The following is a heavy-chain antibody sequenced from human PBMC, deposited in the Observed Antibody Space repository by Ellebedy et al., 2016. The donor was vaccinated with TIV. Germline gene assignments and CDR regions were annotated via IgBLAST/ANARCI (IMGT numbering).Heavy chain of an antibody. V-gene: IGHV1-69*04. CDR1: GDAFSSYG. Sequence: AASVKVSCKASGDAFSSYGISWVRQAPGQGLEWMGRIIRSVDIVYKAQKFQGRVTITADRSTTTAYMELSALRSEDTAVYYCAREPFYYDSSGQYADLGYYGMDVWGQGTTVIVSS. D-gene: IGHD3-22*01. CDR3: AREPFYYDSSGQYADLGYYGMDV. CDR2: IIRSVDIV. J-gene: IGHJ6*02.